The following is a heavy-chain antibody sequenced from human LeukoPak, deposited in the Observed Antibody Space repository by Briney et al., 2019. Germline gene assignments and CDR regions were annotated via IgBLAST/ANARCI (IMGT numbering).Heavy chain of an antibody. D-gene: IGHD1-26*01. CDR1: GFPFSSYW. V-gene: IGHV3-7*01. J-gene: IGHJ4*02. CDR3: AKGGHLDD. CDR2: IKEDGSEK. Sequence: GGSLRLSCEASGFPFSSYWMSWVRQAPGKGLEWVANIKEDGSEKYYVDSVKGRFTISRDNAKNSLYLQMDSLRAEDTAVYYCAKGGHLDDWGQGTLVTVSS.